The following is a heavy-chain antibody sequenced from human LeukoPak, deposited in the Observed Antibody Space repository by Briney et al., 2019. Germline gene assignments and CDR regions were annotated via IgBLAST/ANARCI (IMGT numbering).Heavy chain of an antibody. D-gene: IGHD6-6*01. V-gene: IGHV1-69*04. CDR1: GGTFSSYA. CDR3: ARDNHGGRSSSPKYAFDI. J-gene: IGHJ3*02. CDR2: IIPILGIA. Sequence: ASVKVSCKASGGTFSSYAISWMRQAPGQGLEWMGRIIPILGIANYAQKFQGRVTITADKSTSTAYMELSSLRAEDMAVYYCARDNHGGRSSSPKYAFDIWAQGTMATVSP.